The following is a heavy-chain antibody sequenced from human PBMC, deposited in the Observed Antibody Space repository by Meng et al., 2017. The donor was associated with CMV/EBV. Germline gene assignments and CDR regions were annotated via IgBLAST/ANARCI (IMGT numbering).Heavy chain of an antibody. CDR3: ARFYYDSSGPLFDH. CDR2: INWNGGST. Sequence: ASGCTFDDYGMSWVRQAPGKGLEWVSGINWNGGSTGYADSVKGRFTISRDNAKNSLYLQMNSLRAEDTALYYCARFYYDSSGPLFDHWGQGTLVTVSS. D-gene: IGHD3-22*01. J-gene: IGHJ4*02. CDR1: GCTFDDYG. V-gene: IGHV3-20*03.